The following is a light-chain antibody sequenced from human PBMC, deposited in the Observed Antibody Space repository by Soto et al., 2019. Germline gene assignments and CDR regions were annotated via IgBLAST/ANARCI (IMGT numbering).Light chain of an antibody. V-gene: IGLV2-14*01. CDR3: SSYVGRSSWV. CDR1: SSDVGGYNY. Sequence: QSALTQPASVSGSPGQSITISCTGTSSDVGGYNYVSWYQQHPGKAPKLMIYEVTNRPSGVSNRFSGSKSGSTASLTISGLQAEDEADYYCSSYVGRSSWVFGGGTKLTVL. CDR2: EVT. J-gene: IGLJ3*02.